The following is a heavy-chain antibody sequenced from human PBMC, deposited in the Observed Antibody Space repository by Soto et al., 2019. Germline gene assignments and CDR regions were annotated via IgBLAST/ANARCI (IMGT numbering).Heavy chain of an antibody. CDR3: TPEAAMAKYHDAFDI. D-gene: IGHD6-25*01. CDR2: IKSKTDGGTT. J-gene: IGHJ3*02. Sequence: EVQLVESGGGLVKPGGSLRLSCAASGFTFSNAWMNWVRQAPGKGLEWVGRIKSKTDGGTTDYAAPVKGRFTISRDDSKNTLYLQMNSLKTEDTAVYYCTPEAAMAKYHDAFDIWGQGTMVTVSS. CDR1: GFTFSNAW. V-gene: IGHV3-15*07.